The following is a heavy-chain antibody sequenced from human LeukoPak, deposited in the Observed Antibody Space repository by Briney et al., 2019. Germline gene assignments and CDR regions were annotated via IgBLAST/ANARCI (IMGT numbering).Heavy chain of an antibody. CDR1: GFTFSSYA. Sequence: QPGGSLRLSCAASGFTFSSYAMSWVRQAPGKGLEWVSAISGSGGSTYYADPVKGRFTISRDNSKNTLYLQMNSLRAEDTAVYYCAKDLWFRDFSFDYWGQGTLVTVSS. V-gene: IGHV3-23*01. CDR2: ISGSGGST. D-gene: IGHD3-10*01. CDR3: AKDLWFRDFSFDY. J-gene: IGHJ4*02.